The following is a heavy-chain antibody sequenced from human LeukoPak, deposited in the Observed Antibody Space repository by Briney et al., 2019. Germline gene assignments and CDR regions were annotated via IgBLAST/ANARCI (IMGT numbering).Heavy chain of an antibody. D-gene: IGHD6-19*01. CDR1: GYTFTGYY. CDR3: ARDSSGWNHDY. J-gene: IGHJ4*02. CDR2: INPNSGGT. Sequence: ASVKVSCEASGYTFTGYYMHWVRQAPGQGLEWMGRINPNSGGTNYAQKFQGRVTMTRDTSISTAYMELSRLRSDDTAVYYCARDSSGWNHDYWGQGTLVTVSS. V-gene: IGHV1-2*06.